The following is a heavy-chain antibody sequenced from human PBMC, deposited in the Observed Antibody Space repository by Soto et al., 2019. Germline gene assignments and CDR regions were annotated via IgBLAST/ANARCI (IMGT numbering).Heavy chain of an antibody. CDR3: ARAGEMATISHYFDY. CDR2: IIPIFGTA. J-gene: IGHJ4*02. V-gene: IGHV1-69*13. CDR1: GGTFSSYA. Sequence: GASVKVSCKASGGTFSSYAISWVRQAPGQGLEWMGGIIPIFGTANYAQKFQGRVTITADESTSTAYMELSSLRSEDTAVYYCARAGEMATISHYFDYWGQGTLVTVS. D-gene: IGHD5-12*01.